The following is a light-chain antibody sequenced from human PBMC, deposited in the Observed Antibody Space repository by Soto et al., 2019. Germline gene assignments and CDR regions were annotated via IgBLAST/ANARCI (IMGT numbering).Light chain of an antibody. Sequence: QSVLTQPASVSGSPGQSITISCTGTNSDIGGYDYVSWYQQNPGKAPKLMISEVSNRASGVSTRFSGYKSGNTASLTISGLQAEDEAEYYCSSYTSSTTLVFGGGTKLTVL. CDR3: SSYTSSTTLV. CDR2: EVS. CDR1: NSDIGGYDY. J-gene: IGLJ2*01. V-gene: IGLV2-14*01.